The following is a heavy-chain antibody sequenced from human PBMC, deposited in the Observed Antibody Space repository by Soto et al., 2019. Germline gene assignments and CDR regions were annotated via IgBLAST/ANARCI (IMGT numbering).Heavy chain of an antibody. J-gene: IGHJ4*02. CDR2: IFRSGST. V-gene: IGHV4-38-2*01. Sequence: SEPLSLTCAVYGYSISSGYYWGWIRQSPGKGLEWIGSIFRSGSTYSNPSLESRVTISVDTSKNQFSLKLASVTAADTAVYYWARYPGSGWLGHFDEWGKGTPVTVSS. CDR1: GYSISSGYY. CDR3: ARYPGSGWLGHFDE. D-gene: IGHD6-19*01.